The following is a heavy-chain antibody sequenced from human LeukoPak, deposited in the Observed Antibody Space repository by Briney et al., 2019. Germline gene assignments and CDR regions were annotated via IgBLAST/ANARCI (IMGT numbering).Heavy chain of an antibody. Sequence: GGSLRLSCAASGFTVSSNYMSWVRQAPGKGLDWVSVIYSGGSTYYADSVKGRFTISRDNSKNTLYLQMNSLRAEDTAVYYCARDHRGYSYGYMGDAFDIWGQGTMVTVSS. J-gene: IGHJ3*02. V-gene: IGHV3-53*01. CDR3: ARDHRGYSYGYMGDAFDI. D-gene: IGHD5-18*01. CDR2: IYSGGST. CDR1: GFTVSSNY.